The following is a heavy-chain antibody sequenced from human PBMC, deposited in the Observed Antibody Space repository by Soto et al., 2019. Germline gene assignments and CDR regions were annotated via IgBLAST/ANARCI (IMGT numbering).Heavy chain of an antibody. Sequence: EVQLVESGGGLVQPGGSLRLSCAASGFTFSSYWMHWVRQAPGKGLVWVARIHDDGSITNYADSVKGRFTISRDNAKNTLYLQMNSLRAEDTAVYYCGRVPAAAAGIVIDHWSQGILFPVSS. CDR1: GFTFSSYW. D-gene: IGHD6-13*01. CDR2: IHDDGSIT. J-gene: IGHJ4*02. CDR3: GRVPAAAAGIVIDH. V-gene: IGHV3-74*01.